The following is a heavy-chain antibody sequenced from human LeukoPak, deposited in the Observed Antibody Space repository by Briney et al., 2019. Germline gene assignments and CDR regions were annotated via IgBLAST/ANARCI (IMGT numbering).Heavy chain of an antibody. D-gene: IGHD3-22*01. Sequence: GGSLRLSCAASGFTFDDYGMSWVRQAPGKGLEWVSGINWNGGSIGYADSVKGRFTISRDNAKNSLYLQMNSLRAEDTALYHCARGYYYDSSGGAFDIWGQGTMVTVSS. V-gene: IGHV3-20*01. J-gene: IGHJ3*02. CDR2: INWNGGSI. CDR1: GFTFDDYG. CDR3: ARGYYYDSSGGAFDI.